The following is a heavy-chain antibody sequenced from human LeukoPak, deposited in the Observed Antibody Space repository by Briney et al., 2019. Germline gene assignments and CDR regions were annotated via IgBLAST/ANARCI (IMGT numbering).Heavy chain of an antibody. CDR3: VKDSSTTWFGGDSK. J-gene: IGHJ1*01. CDR2: ISTDPSYK. CDR1: GFTVSSNY. V-gene: IGHV3-30*18. Sequence: GGSLRLSCAASGFTVSSNYMSWVRQAPGKGLEWVALISTDPSYKNYADSVKDRFTISRDNSKDILYLQMKSLRVGDTAVYYCVKDSSTTWFGGDSKWGQGTLVTVSS. D-gene: IGHD3-10*01.